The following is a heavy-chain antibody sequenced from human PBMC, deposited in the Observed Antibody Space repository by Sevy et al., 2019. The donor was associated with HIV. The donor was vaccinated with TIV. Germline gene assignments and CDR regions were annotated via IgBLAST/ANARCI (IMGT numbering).Heavy chain of an antibody. Sequence: GGSLRLSCAASGFTFSSYAMSWVRQAPGKGLEWVSAISGSGGSTYYADSVKGRFTISRDNSKNTLYLQMNSLRAEDTAVYYCANALMASYYYYGMDVWGQGTTVTVSS. D-gene: IGHD3-10*01. CDR2: ISGSGGST. CDR3: ANALMASYYYYGMDV. CDR1: GFTFSSYA. V-gene: IGHV3-23*01. J-gene: IGHJ6*02.